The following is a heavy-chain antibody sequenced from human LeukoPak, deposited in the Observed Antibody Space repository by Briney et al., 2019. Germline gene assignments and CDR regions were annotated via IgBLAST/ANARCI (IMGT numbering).Heavy chain of an antibody. V-gene: IGHV3-20*04. CDR2: IYWNGGST. CDR1: GLIFDDYG. Sequence: GGSLRLSCAASGLIFDDYGMSWVRQAPGKGLERVSGIYWNGGSTGYADSVKGRFTISRDNAKNSLYLQMNSLRAEDTALYYCATGGRYGATGYYYYYMDVWGKGTTVTVSS. CDR3: ATGGRYGATGYYYYYMDV. J-gene: IGHJ6*03. D-gene: IGHD1-26*01.